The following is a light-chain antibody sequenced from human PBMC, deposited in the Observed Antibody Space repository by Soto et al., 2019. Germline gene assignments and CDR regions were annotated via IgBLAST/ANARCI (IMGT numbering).Light chain of an antibody. J-gene: IGLJ2*01. CDR1: NLGSIR. CDR2: YDS. Sequence: SSELTQPPSLSVAPGLTARITCEGNNLGSIRVHWYPQKPGQAPLLVINYDSDRPSGIPKRFSGSISGITATLTISRVESGDEVDYYCQVGAGSSRPSVVFGGGTKLTVL. CDR3: QVGAGSSRPSVV. V-gene: IGLV3-21*02.